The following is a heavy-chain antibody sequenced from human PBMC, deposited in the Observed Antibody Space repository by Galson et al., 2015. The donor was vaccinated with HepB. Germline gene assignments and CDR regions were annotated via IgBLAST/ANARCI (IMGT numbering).Heavy chain of an antibody. D-gene: IGHD6-13*01. CDR3: AKDGGIAAAGSYFDY. J-gene: IGHJ4*02. V-gene: IGHV3-30*18. CDR1: GFTFSSYG. Sequence: SLRLSCAASGFTFSSYGMHWVRQAPGKGLEWVAVISYDGSNKYYADSVKGRFTISRDNSKNTLYLQMNSLRAEDTAVYYCAKDGGIAAAGSYFDYWCQGTLVTVSS. CDR2: ISYDGSNK.